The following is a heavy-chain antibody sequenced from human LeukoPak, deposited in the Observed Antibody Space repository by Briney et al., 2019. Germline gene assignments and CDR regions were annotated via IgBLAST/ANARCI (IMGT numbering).Heavy chain of an antibody. J-gene: IGHJ1*01. CDR1: GYSISSGYY. V-gene: IGHV4-38-2*02. CDR2: IYHSGST. Sequence: SETLSLTCTVSGYSISSGYYWGWIRQPPGKGLEWIGSIYHSGSTCYNPSLKSRVTISVDTSKNQFSLKLSSVTAADTAVYYCAAGKFSEYFQHWGQGTLVTVSS. CDR3: AAGKFSEYFQH. D-gene: IGHD6-13*01.